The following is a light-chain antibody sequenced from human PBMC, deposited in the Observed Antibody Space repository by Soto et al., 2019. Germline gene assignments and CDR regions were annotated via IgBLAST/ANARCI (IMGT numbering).Light chain of an antibody. CDR3: QQYYPPLAPT. CDR1: LSVFYSSNNQNY. V-gene: IGKV4-1*01. Sequence: DIVMTQSPESLTVPLGERATINCKSSLSVFYSSNNQNYLAWYQHKPGQPPKLLIYWASTRESGVPDRFSGSRSGTDFTLTLSSLQAEDVAVYYCQQYYPPLAPTFGGGTKVEIK. J-gene: IGKJ4*01. CDR2: WAS.